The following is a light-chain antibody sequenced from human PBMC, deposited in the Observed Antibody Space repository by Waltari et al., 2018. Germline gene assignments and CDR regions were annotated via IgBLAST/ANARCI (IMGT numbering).Light chain of an antibody. CDR3: QEHVTYWA. CDR2: DAS. Sequence: DIQMTQTPSSLSASVGDRVTISCQASQDINNYLNWYQQKPGKAPKLLIYDASNLEIGVPSRFSGGGSGTDFTFIITSLQPEDIATYYCQEHVTYWAFGQGTKVEMK. V-gene: IGKV1-33*01. CDR1: QDINNY. J-gene: IGKJ1*01.